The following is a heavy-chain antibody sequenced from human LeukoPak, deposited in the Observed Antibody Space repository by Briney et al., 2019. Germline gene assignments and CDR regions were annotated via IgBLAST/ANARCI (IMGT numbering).Heavy chain of an antibody. V-gene: IGHV3-7*03. J-gene: IGHJ6*02. CDR3: ARGGGLDV. CDR2: INHNGNVN. Sequence: GGSLRLSCAASGFTFSSYWMNWARQAPGKGLEWVASINHNGNVNYCVDSVKGRFAISRDNAKNSLYLQMSNLRAEDTAVYFCARGGGLDVWGQGATVTVSS. D-gene: IGHD3-16*01. CDR1: GFTFSSYW.